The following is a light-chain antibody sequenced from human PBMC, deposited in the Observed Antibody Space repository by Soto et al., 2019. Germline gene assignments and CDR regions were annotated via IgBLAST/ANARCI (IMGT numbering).Light chain of an antibody. V-gene: IGKV3-20*01. Sequence: DIVLTQSPGTLSSSLGERATLSCRAGQTVNSSYLAWYQQTPGQAPMLLIYDASSRATGVPDRFSGSGSGTDFTLTISRLEPEDFGVYYCQQYGSSLITFGQGTRLEIK. CDR2: DAS. J-gene: IGKJ5*01. CDR3: QQYGSSLIT. CDR1: QTVNSSY.